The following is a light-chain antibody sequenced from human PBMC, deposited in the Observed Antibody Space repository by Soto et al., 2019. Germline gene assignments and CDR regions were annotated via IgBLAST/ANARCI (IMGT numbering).Light chain of an antibody. CDR1: QSVSSY. CDR3: QQRSNWPPYT. CDR2: DAY. V-gene: IGKV3-11*01. J-gene: IGKJ2*01. Sequence: EIVLTQSPATLSLPPGERATLSCRASQSVSSYLAWYQQKPGQAPRLLIYDAYNRATGIPARFSGSGSGTDFTLTISSLEPADFAVYYCQQRSNWPPYTFGQGTKLDIK.